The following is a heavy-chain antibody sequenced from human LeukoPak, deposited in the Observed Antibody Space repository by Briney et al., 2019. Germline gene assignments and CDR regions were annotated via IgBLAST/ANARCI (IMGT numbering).Heavy chain of an antibody. CDR2: IKSKTDGGTT. V-gene: IGHV3-15*01. D-gene: IGHD3-10*01. J-gene: IGHJ5*02. CDR3: TTVLWFGIFDP. CDR1: GFTFSNAW. Sequence: PGRSLRLSCAASGFTFSNAWMSWVRQAPGKGLGWVGRIKSKTDGGTTDYAAPVKGRFTISRDDSKNTLYLQMNSLKTEDTAVYYCTTVLWFGIFDPWGQGTLVTVSS.